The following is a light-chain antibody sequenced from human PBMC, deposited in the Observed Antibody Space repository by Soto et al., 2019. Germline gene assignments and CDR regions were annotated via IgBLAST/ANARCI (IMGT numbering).Light chain of an antibody. CDR1: QSISSNY. V-gene: IGKV3-20*01. Sequence: EIVLTQSPGTLSLSPGERAALACRASQSISSNYLAWYQQKPGQAPRLLIYGASSRATGIPDRFSGSGSGTEFTLTISRLEPEDFAVYYCQQYGSSPLTFGGGTNVDIK. CDR3: QQYGSSPLT. J-gene: IGKJ4*01. CDR2: GAS.